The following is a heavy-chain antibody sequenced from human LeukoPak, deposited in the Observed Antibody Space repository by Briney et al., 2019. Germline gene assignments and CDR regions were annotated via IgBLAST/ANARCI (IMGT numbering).Heavy chain of an antibody. V-gene: IGHV4-39*01. Sequence: SETLSLTCTVSGGSISSSSYYWGWIRQPPGKGLEWIGSIYYSGSTYYNPSLKSRVTISVDTSKNQFSLKLSSVTAADTAVYYCASSSLDSGGYYFDYWGQGTLVTVSP. CDR1: GGSISSSSYY. CDR2: IYYSGST. CDR3: ASSSLDSGGYYFDY. D-gene: IGHD1-26*01. J-gene: IGHJ4*02.